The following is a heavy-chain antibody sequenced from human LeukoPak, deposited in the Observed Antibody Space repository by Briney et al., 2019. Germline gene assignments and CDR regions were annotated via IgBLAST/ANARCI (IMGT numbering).Heavy chain of an antibody. CDR3: ARDSLTYSSGWSPIYYYYYGMDV. J-gene: IGHJ6*02. D-gene: IGHD6-19*01. CDR2: TYYRSKWYN. CDR1: GDSVSSNSAA. Sequence: SQTLSLTCAISGDSVSSNSAAWNWIRQSPSRGLEWLGRTYYRSKWYNDYAVSVKSRITINPDTSKNQFSLQLNSVTPEDTAVYYCARDSLTYSSGWSPIYYYYYGMDVWGQGTTVTVSS. V-gene: IGHV6-1*01.